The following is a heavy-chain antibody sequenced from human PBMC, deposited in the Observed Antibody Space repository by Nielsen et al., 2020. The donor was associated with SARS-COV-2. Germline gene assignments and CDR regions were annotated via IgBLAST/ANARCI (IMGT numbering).Heavy chain of an antibody. CDR3: AKAAGYSSSWYLRWFDP. Sequence: GESLKISCAASGFTFSSYSMNWVRQAPGKGLEWVSVISGSGGSTYYADSVKGRFTISRDNSKNTLYLQMNSLRAEDTAVYYCAKAAGYSSSWYLRWFDPWGQGTLVTVSS. CDR1: GFTFSSYS. D-gene: IGHD6-13*01. CDR2: ISGSGGST. V-gene: IGHV3-23*01. J-gene: IGHJ5*02.